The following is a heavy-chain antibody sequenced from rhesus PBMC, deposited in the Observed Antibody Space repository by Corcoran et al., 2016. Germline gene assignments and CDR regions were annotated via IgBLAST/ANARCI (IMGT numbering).Heavy chain of an antibody. V-gene: IGHV3S42*01. CDR3: AKEGVAAAAYYGLDS. Sequence: EVQLVESGGGLAKPGGSLRLSCAASGFTFSSYWMNWVRQTPGKGLDWISTINRGGGSTYYADSVKGRFTSSRDHAKNTLSLQMNSLRPEDTAVYYCAKEGVAAAAYYGLDSWGQGVVVTVSS. CDR1: GFTFSSYW. D-gene: IGHD6-31*01. CDR2: INRGGGST. J-gene: IGHJ6*01.